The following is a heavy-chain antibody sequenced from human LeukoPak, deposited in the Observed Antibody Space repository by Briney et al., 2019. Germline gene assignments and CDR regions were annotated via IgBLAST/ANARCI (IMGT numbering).Heavy chain of an antibody. CDR1: GDSVSSNSAA. D-gene: IGHD6-19*01. CDR2: TYYRSKWYN. V-gene: IGHV6-1*01. Sequence: SQTLALTCAISGDSVSSNSAAWNWIRQSPSRGLEWLGRTYYRSKWYNDYAVSVKSRITINPDTSKNQFSLQLNSVTPEDTAVYDCARNGAQQWLVLFDYSGQGTLVTVSS. CDR3: ARNGAQQWLVLFDY. J-gene: IGHJ4*02.